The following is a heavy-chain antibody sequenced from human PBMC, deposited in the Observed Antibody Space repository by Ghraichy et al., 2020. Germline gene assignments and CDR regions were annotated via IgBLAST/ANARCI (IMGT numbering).Heavy chain of an antibody. Sequence: ASVKVSYKASGYTFTSHNINWVRQAPGQGLEWMGWMNPNSGNTGYAQKLQGRVTMTRNTSISTAYMELSSLRSEDTAVYYCARSHGMDVWGQGTTVTISS. CDR2: MNPNSGNT. J-gene: IGHJ6*02. V-gene: IGHV1-8*01. CDR1: GYTFTSHN. CDR3: ARSHGMDV.